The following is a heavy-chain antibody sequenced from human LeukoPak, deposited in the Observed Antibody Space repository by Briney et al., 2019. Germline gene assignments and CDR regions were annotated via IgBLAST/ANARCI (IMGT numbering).Heavy chain of an antibody. V-gene: IGHV4-39*07. Sequence: SETLSLTCTVSGGSISSSSYYWGWIRQPPGKGLEWIGSIYYSGSTYYNPSLKSRVTISVDTSKNQFSLKLSSVTAADTAVYYCARLVYDSSGYYPPAFDYWGQATLVTVSS. CDR1: GGSISSSSYY. D-gene: IGHD3-22*01. J-gene: IGHJ4*02. CDR2: IYYSGST. CDR3: ARLVYDSSGYYPPAFDY.